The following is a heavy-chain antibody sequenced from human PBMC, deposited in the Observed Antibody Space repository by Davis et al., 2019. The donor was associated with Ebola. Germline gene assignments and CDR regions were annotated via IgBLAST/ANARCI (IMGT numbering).Heavy chain of an antibody. CDR2: ISAFSGNT. CDR1: GYTFTSYG. J-gene: IGHJ4*02. D-gene: IGHD4-17*01. Sequence: AASVKVSCKASGYTFTSYGISWVRHPPGQGLEWMGWISAFSGNTNYAQKLQGRVTMTTDTSTSTAYMELRSLRSDDTAVYYCARRDYGDYGAFWGQGTLVTVSS. V-gene: IGHV1-18*01. CDR3: ARRDYGDYGAF.